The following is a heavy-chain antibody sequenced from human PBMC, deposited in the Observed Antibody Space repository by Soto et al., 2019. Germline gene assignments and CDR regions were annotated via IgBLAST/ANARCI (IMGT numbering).Heavy chain of an antibody. J-gene: IGHJ4*02. CDR2: IYTSGST. D-gene: IGHD6-13*01. CDR3: ARERGSSSWYPRHSAFDY. Sequence: SETLSLTCTVSGGSISSYYWSWIRQPAGKGLEWIGRIYTSGSTNYNPSLKSRATMSVDTSKNQFSLKLSSVTAADTAVYYCARERGSSSWYPRHSAFDYWGQGTLVTVSS. V-gene: IGHV4-4*07. CDR1: GGSISSYY.